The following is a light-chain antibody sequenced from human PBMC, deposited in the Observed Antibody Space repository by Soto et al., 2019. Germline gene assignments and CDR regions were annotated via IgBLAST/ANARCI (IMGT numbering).Light chain of an antibody. Sequence: DIQMTQSPSSVSASVGDRVIITCRASQGLNSRLAWFQQTPGKAPKRLIYAVSSLESGVPSRFSGSASGTDYTLTIDSLQPEDLATYYCQQSDSFPITFGQGTRLEIK. J-gene: IGKJ5*01. CDR2: AVS. V-gene: IGKV1-12*01. CDR3: QQSDSFPIT. CDR1: QGLNSR.